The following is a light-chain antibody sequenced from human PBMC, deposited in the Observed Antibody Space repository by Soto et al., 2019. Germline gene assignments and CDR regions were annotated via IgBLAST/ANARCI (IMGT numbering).Light chain of an antibody. V-gene: IGKV3-15*01. Sequence: EIVLTQSPATLSVSPGDRATLSCRASQSVGNNFAWYQQKPGQAPRLLIFATSTRATGVPARFSGSGSGTEFTPTISSLQSEDFAVYYCQQYGDWPLTFGGGAKVEIE. CDR1: QSVGNN. CDR3: QQYGDWPLT. J-gene: IGKJ4*01. CDR2: ATS.